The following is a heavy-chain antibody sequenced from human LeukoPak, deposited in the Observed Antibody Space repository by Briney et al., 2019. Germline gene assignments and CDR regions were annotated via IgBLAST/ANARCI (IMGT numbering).Heavy chain of an antibody. CDR1: GGSFSGYY. D-gene: IGHD6-19*01. V-gene: IGHV4-34*01. CDR2: INHSGST. CDR3: ARRRYSSGWYGGY. J-gene: IGHJ4*02. Sequence: SETLSLTCAVYGGSFSGYYWSWIRQPPGKGLEWIGEINHSGSTNYNPSLKSRVTISVDTSKNQFSLKLSSVTAADTAVYYCARRRYSSGWYGGYWGQGTLVTVSS.